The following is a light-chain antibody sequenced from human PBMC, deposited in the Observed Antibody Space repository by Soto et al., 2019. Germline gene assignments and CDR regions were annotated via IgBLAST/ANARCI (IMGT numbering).Light chain of an antibody. CDR3: QQSYSTPIT. J-gene: IGKJ5*01. V-gene: IGKV1-39*01. Sequence: DIQMTQSPSSLSASVGDRVTINCRASQSISSYLNWYQQKPGKAPKLMIYAASSLQSGVPSRFSGSGSGTDCTLTISSLQPEDVATYYCQQSYSTPITFGQGTRLEIK. CDR1: QSISSY. CDR2: AAS.